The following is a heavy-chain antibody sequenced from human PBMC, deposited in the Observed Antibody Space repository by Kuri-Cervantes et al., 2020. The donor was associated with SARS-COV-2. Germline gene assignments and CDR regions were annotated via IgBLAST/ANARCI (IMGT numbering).Heavy chain of an antibody. J-gene: IGHJ5*02. Sequence: GESLKISCAASGFTFNTYSMDWVRLAPGKGLEWPAYISKGSDTIYYADSVKGRFTISRDNSKNTLYLQMNSLRAEDTAVYYCAKGGTTNWFDPWGQGTLVTVSS. V-gene: IGHV3-48*01. CDR2: ISKGSDTI. CDR1: GFTFNTYS. CDR3: AKGGTTNWFDP. D-gene: IGHD1-7*01.